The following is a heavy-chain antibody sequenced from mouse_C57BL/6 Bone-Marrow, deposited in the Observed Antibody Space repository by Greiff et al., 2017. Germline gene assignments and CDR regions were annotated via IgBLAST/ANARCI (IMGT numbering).Heavy chain of an antibody. CDR2: IDPNSGGT. Sequence: QVQLQQPGAELVKPGASVKLSCKASGYTFTSYWMHWVKQRPGRGLEWIGRIDPNSGGTKDKEKLKRKATLTVDKPSSTAYMQLSSLTAEDAAVYWCARGRWLLLYYAMDYWGQGTSVTVSS. CDR3: ARGRWLLLYYAMDY. V-gene: IGHV1-72*01. D-gene: IGHD2-3*01. J-gene: IGHJ4*01. CDR1: GYTFTSYW.